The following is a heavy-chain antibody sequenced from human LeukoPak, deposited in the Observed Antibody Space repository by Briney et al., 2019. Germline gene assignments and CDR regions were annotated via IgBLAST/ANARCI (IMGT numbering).Heavy chain of an antibody. CDR2: IYSSGTT. Sequence: PGGSLRLSCAASGFTVSSNYMSWVRQAPGKGLEWVSVIYSSGTTSYADSMKGRFTISRDNSKNTVYLQMNSLRAEDTAVYYCARDPRIAVAGTPSGNYWGQGTLVTVSS. CDR3: ARDPRIAVAGTPSGNY. J-gene: IGHJ4*02. D-gene: IGHD6-19*01. CDR1: GFTVSSNY. V-gene: IGHV3-66*01.